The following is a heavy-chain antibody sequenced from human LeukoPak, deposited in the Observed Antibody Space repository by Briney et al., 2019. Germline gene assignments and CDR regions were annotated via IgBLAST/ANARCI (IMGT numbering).Heavy chain of an antibody. CDR2: IRSLPYGGTT. V-gene: IGHV3-49*03. J-gene: IGHJ4*02. Sequence: GGSLRLSCTASGFTFADYAVSWFRQAPGKGLEWVSFIRSLPYGGTTEYAASVKGRFTISRDDSKSIAYLQMNSLKTEDTAVYYCASAGAMVTGFDYWGQGTLVTVSS. D-gene: IGHD5-18*01. CDR3: ASAGAMVTGFDY. CDR1: GFTFADYA.